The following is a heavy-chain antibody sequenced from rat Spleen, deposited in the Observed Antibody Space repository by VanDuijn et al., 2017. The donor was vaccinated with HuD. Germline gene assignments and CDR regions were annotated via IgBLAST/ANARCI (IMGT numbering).Heavy chain of an antibody. D-gene: IGHD1-12*02. CDR2: ITNSGGST. CDR1: GFTFSNYG. CDR3: ARLGYDGTYYPDW. Sequence: EVQLVESGGGLVQPGRSLKLSCAASGFTFSNYGMAWVRQAPTKGLEWVASITNSGGSTYYRDSVKGRFTISRDNAKSTLYLQMDSLRSEDTATYYCARLGYDGTYYPDWWGQGVMVTVSS. V-gene: IGHV5S13*01. J-gene: IGHJ2*01.